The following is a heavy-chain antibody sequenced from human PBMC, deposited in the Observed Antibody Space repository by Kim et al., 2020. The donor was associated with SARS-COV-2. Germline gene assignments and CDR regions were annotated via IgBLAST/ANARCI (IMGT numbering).Heavy chain of an antibody. CDR3: VRAHSMEATFSLSY. V-gene: IGHV3-30*01. D-gene: IGHD5-12*01. Sequence: GDSVKGRFTLSRDNSQNTLYLQMNSLRAEDAAVYYCVRAHSMEATFSLSYWGQGTLVTVSS. J-gene: IGHJ4*02.